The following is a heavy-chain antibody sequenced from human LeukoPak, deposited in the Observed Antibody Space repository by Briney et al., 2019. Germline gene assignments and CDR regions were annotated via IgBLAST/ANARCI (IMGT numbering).Heavy chain of an antibody. J-gene: IGHJ4*02. D-gene: IGHD6-19*01. V-gene: IGHV1-18*01. CDR2: ISFYSGKE. CDR1: GYSFTTYD. CDR3: ARHQAHAVAGMGY. Sequence: WASVKVSCKASGYSFTTYDINWVRQAPGQGLEWMGWISFYSGKEKYAEKFQGRVTMTTDTSTNTAYMELRTLRSDDTVVYYCARHQAHAVAGMGYWGQGTLVIVSS.